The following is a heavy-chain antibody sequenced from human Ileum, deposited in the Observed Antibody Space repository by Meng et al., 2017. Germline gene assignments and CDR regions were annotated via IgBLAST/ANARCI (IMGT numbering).Heavy chain of an antibody. CDR1: SGSISSNTY. V-gene: IGHV4-4*02. Sequence: QVQLQESGPGLVRPSGTLYLTCAVSSGSISSNTYWSWVRQPPGKGLEWIGQISHSGSAYYNPSLKSRVTMSVDKSKSQFSLMLTSVTAADTAIYYCARHGGYSQDFWGQGTLVTVSS. D-gene: IGHD4-23*01. J-gene: IGHJ4*02. CDR2: ISHSGSA. CDR3: ARHGGYSQDF.